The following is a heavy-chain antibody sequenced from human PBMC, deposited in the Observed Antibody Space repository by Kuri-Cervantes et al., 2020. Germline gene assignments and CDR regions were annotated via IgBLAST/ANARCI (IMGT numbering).Heavy chain of an antibody. V-gene: IGHV3-11*04. Sequence: GGSLRPSCAPSGFTFSDYYMSWIRQAPGKGLEWVSYISRSGSTISYADSVKGRFTISRDNAKNTLYLQMNSLRAEDTAVYYYARAPYYDSSGYYLFDYWGQGTLVTVSS. CDR3: ARAPYYDSSGYYLFDY. D-gene: IGHD3-22*01. CDR2: ISRSGSTI. J-gene: IGHJ4*02. CDR1: GFTFSDYY.